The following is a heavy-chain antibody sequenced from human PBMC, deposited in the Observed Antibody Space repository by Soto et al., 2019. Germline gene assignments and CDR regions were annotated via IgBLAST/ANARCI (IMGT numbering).Heavy chain of an antibody. Sequence: AGGSLRLSCAASGFTFSSYWMNWVRQAPGRGLEWVANINQDGSKKYYVDSVRGRFTISRDNAEKSLYLQMDSLRAEDTAVYYCARGQTSPANFYDYWGQGSLVTVSS. CDR1: GFTFSSYW. CDR2: INQDGSKK. CDR3: ARGQTSPANFYDY. D-gene: IGHD3-16*01. V-gene: IGHV3-7*05. J-gene: IGHJ4*02.